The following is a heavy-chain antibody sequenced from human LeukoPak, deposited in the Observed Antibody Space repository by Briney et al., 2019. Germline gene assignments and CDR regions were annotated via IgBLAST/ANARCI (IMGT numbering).Heavy chain of an antibody. CDR3: ARDEYSSGWSDAFDI. V-gene: IGHV4-59*01. CDR1: GGSISSYY. Sequence: SETLSLTCTVSGGSISSYYWSWIRQPPGKGLEWIGYISYSGSTNYNPSLKSRVTISVDTSKNQFSLRLSSVTAADTAVYYCARDEYSSGWSDAFDIWGQGTMVTVSS. D-gene: IGHD6-19*01. CDR2: ISYSGST. J-gene: IGHJ3*02.